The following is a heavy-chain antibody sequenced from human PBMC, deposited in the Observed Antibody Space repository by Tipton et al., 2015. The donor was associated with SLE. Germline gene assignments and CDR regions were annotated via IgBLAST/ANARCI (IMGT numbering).Heavy chain of an antibody. CDR1: GGSIRSDY. Sequence: TLSLTCNVSGGSIRSDYWSWIRQPPGKGLEWIGYIYYIGSTNYNPSLKSRVTISVDTSKSQFSLKLSSVPAADTAVYYCARRVGDKSSWFWFDSWGQGILVTVSS. D-gene: IGHD3-10*01. V-gene: IGHV4-59*12. CDR2: IYYIGST. CDR3: ARRVGDKSSWFWFDS. J-gene: IGHJ5*01.